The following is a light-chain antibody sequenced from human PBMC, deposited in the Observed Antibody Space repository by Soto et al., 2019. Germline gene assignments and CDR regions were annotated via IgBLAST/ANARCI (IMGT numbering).Light chain of an antibody. CDR2: GAS. Sequence: EIVMTQSPATLSVSPGERATLSCRASQSVSSNVAWYQQKPGQAPRLLIYGASARATGIPARFSVSGSGTEFALPISSLQSEDFAVYYCQQYNNWPPVTFGGGNKVEIK. V-gene: IGKV3-15*01. CDR3: QQYNNWPPVT. J-gene: IGKJ4*01. CDR1: QSVSSN.